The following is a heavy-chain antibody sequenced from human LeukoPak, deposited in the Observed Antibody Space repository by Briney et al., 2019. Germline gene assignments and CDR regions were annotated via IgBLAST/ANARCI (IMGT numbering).Heavy chain of an antibody. CDR1: GYTFTSYY. CDR3: ARVRRITIFGVPWGDIDP. Sequence: ASVKVSCKASGYTFTSYYMHWVRQAPGQGLEWMGIINPSGGSTSYAQKFQGRVTMTRDTSTSTVYMELSSLRSEDTAVYYCARVRRITIFGVPWGDIDPWGQGTLVTVSS. J-gene: IGHJ5*02. CDR2: INPSGGST. D-gene: IGHD3-3*01. V-gene: IGHV1-46*01.